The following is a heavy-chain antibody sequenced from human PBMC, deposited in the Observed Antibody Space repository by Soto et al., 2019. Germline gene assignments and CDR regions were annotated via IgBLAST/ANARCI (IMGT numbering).Heavy chain of an antibody. Sequence: GASVKVSCKASGGTFSSYAISWARQAPGQGLEWMGGIIPIFGTANYAQKFQGRVTITADESTSTAYMELSSLRSEDTAVYYCARDGHGRDCSSTSCYYHQPWYYFDYWGQGTLVTVSS. CDR1: GGTFSSYA. CDR3: ARDGHGRDCSSTSCYYHQPWYYFDY. J-gene: IGHJ4*02. V-gene: IGHV1-69*13. CDR2: IIPIFGTA. D-gene: IGHD2-2*01.